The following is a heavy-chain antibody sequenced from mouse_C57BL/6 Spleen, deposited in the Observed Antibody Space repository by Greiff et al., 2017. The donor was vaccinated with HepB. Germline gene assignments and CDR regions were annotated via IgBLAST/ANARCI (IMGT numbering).Heavy chain of an antibody. Sequence: EVMLVESGEGLVKPGGSLKLSCAASGFTFSSYAMSWVRQTPEQRLEWVAYISSGGDYIYYADTVKGRFTISRDNARNTPYLQMSSLKSEDTAMYYCTRVELYSGAMDYWGQGTSVTVSS. J-gene: IGHJ4*01. V-gene: IGHV5-9-1*02. CDR2: ISSGGDYI. CDR3: TRVELYSGAMDY. CDR1: GFTFSSYA. D-gene: IGHD3-1*01.